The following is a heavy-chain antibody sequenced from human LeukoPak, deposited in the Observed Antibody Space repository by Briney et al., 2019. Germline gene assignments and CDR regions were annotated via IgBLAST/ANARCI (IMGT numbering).Heavy chain of an antibody. D-gene: IGHD1-1*01. CDR3: AKGKATGPYDAFDI. J-gene: IGHJ3*02. CDR2: INGGGSST. CDR1: GFTFDDYA. V-gene: IGHV3-23*01. Sequence: GGSLRLSCAASGFTFDDYAMNWVRQAPGKGLEWVSAINGGGSSTYYAGSVKGRFTISRDSSKNTLYLQMNSLRAEDTAVYYCAKGKATGPYDAFDIWGQGTMVTVSS.